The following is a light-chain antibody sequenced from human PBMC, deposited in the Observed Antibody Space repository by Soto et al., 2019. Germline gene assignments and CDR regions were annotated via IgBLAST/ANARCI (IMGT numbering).Light chain of an antibody. Sequence: QPVLTQPPSASASLGASVTLTCTLSSGYSNYKVDWYQQRPGKGPRFVMRVGTGGIVGSKGDGIPDRFSVLGSGLNRYLTIKNIQEEDESDYHCGADHGSWSNFVYVVFGGGTKLTLL. CDR3: GADHGSWSNFVYVV. J-gene: IGLJ2*01. CDR1: SGYSNYK. CDR2: VGTGGIVG. V-gene: IGLV9-49*01.